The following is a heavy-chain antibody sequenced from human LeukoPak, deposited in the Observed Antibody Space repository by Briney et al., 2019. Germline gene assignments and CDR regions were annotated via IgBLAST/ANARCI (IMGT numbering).Heavy chain of an antibody. CDR1: GGSISSSSYY. D-gene: IGHD1-26*01. CDR2: IYYSGST. J-gene: IGHJ3*02. V-gene: IGHV4-39*07. Sequence: PSETLSLTCTVSGGSISSSSYYWGWIRQPPGKGLEWIGSIYYSGSTYYNPSLKSRVTISVDTSKNQFSLKLSSVTAADTAVYYCARDEEATAAFDIWGQGTMVTVSS. CDR3: ARDEEATAAFDI.